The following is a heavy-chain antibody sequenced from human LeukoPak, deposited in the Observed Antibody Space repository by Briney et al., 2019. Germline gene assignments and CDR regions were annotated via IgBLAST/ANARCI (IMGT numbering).Heavy chain of an antibody. Sequence: GGSLRLSCAASGFTFNSYTMYWVRQAPGKGLEWVSSISSSTSYIYYADSVKGRFTISRDNAKNSLYLQMNSLRAEDTAVYYCAKDLGIAVADHNFDYWGQGTLVTVSS. V-gene: IGHV3-21*04. D-gene: IGHD6-19*01. CDR2: ISSSTSYI. J-gene: IGHJ4*02. CDR1: GFTFNSYT. CDR3: AKDLGIAVADHNFDY.